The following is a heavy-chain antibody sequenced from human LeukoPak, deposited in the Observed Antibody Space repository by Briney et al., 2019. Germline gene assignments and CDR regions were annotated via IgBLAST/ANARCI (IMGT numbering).Heavy chain of an antibody. D-gene: IGHD1-26*01. CDR3: ARDGSYFAGWFDP. CDR2: IYYSGST. CDR1: GGSTSSYY. J-gene: IGHJ5*02. Sequence: SETLSLTCTVSGGSTSSYYWSWIRQPPGKGLEWIGYIYYSGSTNYNPSLKSRVTISVDTSKNQFSLKLSSVTAADTAVYYCARDGSYFAGWFDPWGQGTLVTVSS. V-gene: IGHV4-59*01.